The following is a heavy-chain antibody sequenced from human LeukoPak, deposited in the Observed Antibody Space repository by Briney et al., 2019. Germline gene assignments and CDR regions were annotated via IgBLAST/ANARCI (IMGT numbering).Heavy chain of an antibody. D-gene: IGHD3-10*01. J-gene: IGHJ4*02. V-gene: IGHV4-39*01. CDR1: GGSISSSSYY. Sequence: PSETLSLTXTVSGGSISSSSYYWGWIRQPPGKGLEWIGSIYYSGSTYYNPSLKSRVTISVDTSKNQFSLKLSSVTAADTAVYYCSLGTPVDYWGQGTLVTVSS. CDR3: SLGTPVDY. CDR2: IYYSGST.